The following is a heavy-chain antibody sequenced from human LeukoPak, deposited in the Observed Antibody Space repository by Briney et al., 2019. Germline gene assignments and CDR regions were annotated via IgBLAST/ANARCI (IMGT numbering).Heavy chain of an antibody. CDR2: ISSSSHI. D-gene: IGHD3-22*01. V-gene: IGHV3-21*01. CDR1: GFTFSTYS. CDR3: ARSHDNSGYYFYYGMDV. J-gene: IGHJ6*02. Sequence: RGSLRLSCAASGFTFSTYSMNWVRQAPGKGLEWVSSISSSSHIYYADSVKGRFTISRDNAKNSLYLQMNSLRAEDTAVYYCARSHDNSGYYFYYGMDVWGQGTTV.